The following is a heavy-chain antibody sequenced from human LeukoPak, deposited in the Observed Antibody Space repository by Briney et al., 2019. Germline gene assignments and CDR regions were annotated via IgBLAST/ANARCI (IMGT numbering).Heavy chain of an antibody. CDR1: GFTFSSFS. Sequence: PGGSLRLSCAASGFTFSSFSMNCVRQAPGKGLEWVSYISSSSSTIYYADSVKGRFTISRDNAKNSLYLQMNSLRDEDTAVYYCARYCISASCYASHDYWGQGTLVTVSS. J-gene: IGHJ4*02. V-gene: IGHV3-48*02. CDR3: ARYCISASCYASHDY. D-gene: IGHD2-2*01. CDR2: ISSSSSTI.